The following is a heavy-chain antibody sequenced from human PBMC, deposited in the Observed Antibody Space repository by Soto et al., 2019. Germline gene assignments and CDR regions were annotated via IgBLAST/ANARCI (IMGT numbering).Heavy chain of an antibody. CDR2: IYYSGST. Sequence: PSETLSLTCTVSGGSISSSSYYWGWIRQPPGKGLEWIGSIYYSGSTYYNPSLKSRVTISVDTSKNQFSLKLSSVTAADTAVYYCARSHYYDSSGYDHWGQGTLATVSS. V-gene: IGHV4-39*01. CDR1: GGSISSSSYY. J-gene: IGHJ5*02. CDR3: ARSHYYDSSGYDH. D-gene: IGHD3-22*01.